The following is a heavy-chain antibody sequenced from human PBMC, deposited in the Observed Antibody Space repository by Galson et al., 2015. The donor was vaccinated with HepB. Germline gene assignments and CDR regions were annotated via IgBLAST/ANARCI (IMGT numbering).Heavy chain of an antibody. D-gene: IGHD5-12*01. J-gene: IGHJ4*02. CDR2: INPSGGST. CDR3: ARGGYSGYDLAEFDY. Sequence: HWVRQAPGQGLEWMGIINPSGGSTSYAQKFQGRVTMTRDTSTSTVYMELSSLRSEDTAVYYCARGGYSGYDLAEFDYWGQGTLVTVSS. V-gene: IGHV1-46*01.